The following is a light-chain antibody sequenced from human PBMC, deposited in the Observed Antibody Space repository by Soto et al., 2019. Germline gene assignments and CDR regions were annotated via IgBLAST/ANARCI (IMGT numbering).Light chain of an antibody. V-gene: IGKV3-20*01. CDR2: GVS. CDR3: QQYGDSHPYT. J-gene: IGKJ2*01. CDR1: QSVRSNY. Sequence: DIVLTQSPGTLSLSPGERATLSCRASQSVRSNYLAWYQQKPGQAPRLLIYGVSARSTGIPDRFSGSGSGTEFSLTISRLEPEDFAVFYCQQYGDSHPYTFGQGTKVEIK.